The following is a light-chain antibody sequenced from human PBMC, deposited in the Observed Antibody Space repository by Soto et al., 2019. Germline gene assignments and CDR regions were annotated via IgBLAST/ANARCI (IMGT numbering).Light chain of an antibody. CDR3: QQYYSTPRT. J-gene: IGKJ1*01. CDR2: WAS. Sequence: DIVMTQSPDSLAVSLGERATINCKSSQSVLYSSNNKNYLAWYQQKPGQPPKLLIYWASTRESGVPDRFSGSGFGTDFTLTISRLQAEDLAVYYCQQYYSTPRTFGQGTKVEIK. CDR1: QSVLYSSNNKNY. V-gene: IGKV4-1*01.